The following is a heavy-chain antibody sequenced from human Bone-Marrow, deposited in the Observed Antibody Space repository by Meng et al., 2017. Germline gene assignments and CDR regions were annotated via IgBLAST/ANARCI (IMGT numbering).Heavy chain of an antibody. CDR2: VYHRGDT. J-gene: IGHJ4*02. CDR1: GDSIRSDIW. V-gene: IGHV4-4*02. CDR3: GRDQGRELINH. D-gene: IGHD1-7*01. Sequence: VQLQESGPGLVRPSGTLSRTCTVSGDSIRSDIWWSWVRQPPGKGLEWIGEVYHRGDTNYNPSLKSRVDISVDKSKDQFYLSLFSVTAADTAVYYCGRDQGRELINHWGQGTLVTVSS.